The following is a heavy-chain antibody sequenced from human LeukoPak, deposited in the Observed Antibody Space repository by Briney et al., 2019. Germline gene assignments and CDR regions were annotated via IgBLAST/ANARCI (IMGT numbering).Heavy chain of an antibody. CDR3: ARHRRSVAAAGTHYYYYMDV. CDR2: INHSGST. Sequence: SETLSLTCAVYGGSFSGYYWSWIRQPPGKGLEWIGEINHSGSTNYNPSLKGRVTISVDTSKNQFSLKLSSVTAADTAVYYCARHRRSVAAAGTHYYYYMDVWGKGTTVTISS. V-gene: IGHV4-34*01. D-gene: IGHD6-13*01. CDR1: GGSFSGYY. J-gene: IGHJ6*03.